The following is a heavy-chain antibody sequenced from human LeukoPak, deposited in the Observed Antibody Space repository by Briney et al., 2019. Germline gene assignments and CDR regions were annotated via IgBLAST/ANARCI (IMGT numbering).Heavy chain of an antibody. CDR2: ISRSGSTK. D-gene: IGHD2-15*01. J-gene: IGHJ6*03. Sequence: GGSLRLSFAASGFTFSDYNMRWIRQAPGKGLEWVSSISRSGSTKYYADSVKGRFTISRDNAKNSLFLQMNSLRAEDTAVYYCARVLRYCSGGNCYSGGLGYMDVWGKGTTVTISS. CDR1: GFTFSDYN. CDR3: ARVLRYCSGGNCYSGGLGYMDV. V-gene: IGHV3-11*01.